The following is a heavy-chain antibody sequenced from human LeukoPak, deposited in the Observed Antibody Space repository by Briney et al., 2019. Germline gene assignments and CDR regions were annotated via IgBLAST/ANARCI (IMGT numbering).Heavy chain of an antibody. J-gene: IGHJ6*03. Sequence: GRPLRLSCAASGFTFSSYAMHWVRQAPGKGLEWVAVISYDGSNKYYADSVKGRFTISRDNSKNTLYLQMNSLRAEDTAVYYCARDRRLRGFYMDVWGKGTTVTVSS. CDR1: GFTFSSYA. CDR2: ISYDGSNK. CDR3: ARDRRLRGFYMDV. V-gene: IGHV3-30*04. D-gene: IGHD5-12*01.